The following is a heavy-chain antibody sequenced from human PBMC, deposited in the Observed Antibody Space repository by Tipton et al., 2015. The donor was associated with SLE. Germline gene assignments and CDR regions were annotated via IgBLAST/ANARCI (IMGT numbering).Heavy chain of an antibody. Sequence: TLSLTCTVSGGSISSYYWSWMRQPPGKGLEWIGSIYYSGSTDYNPSLKSRVTMSMDTSKNQFSLKLSSVTAADTAVYYCARCYSNYEYFQHWGQGTLVTVSS. D-gene: IGHD4-11*01. CDR1: GGSISSYY. V-gene: IGHV4-59*12. J-gene: IGHJ1*01. CDR3: ARCYSNYEYFQH. CDR2: IYYSGST.